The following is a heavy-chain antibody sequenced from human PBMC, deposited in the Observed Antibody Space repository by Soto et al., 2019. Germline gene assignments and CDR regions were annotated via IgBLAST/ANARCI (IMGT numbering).Heavy chain of an antibody. J-gene: IGHJ5*02. CDR3: ARDQLKYDFWSGYLS. Sequence: ASLKVSCKASGYTFTIYAMHWVRQAPGQRLEWMGWINAGNGNTKYSQKFQGRVTITRDTSASTAYMELSSLRSEDTAVYYCARDQLKYDFWSGYLSWGQGTLVTVSS. D-gene: IGHD3-3*01. CDR2: INAGNGNT. CDR1: GYTFTIYA. V-gene: IGHV1-3*01.